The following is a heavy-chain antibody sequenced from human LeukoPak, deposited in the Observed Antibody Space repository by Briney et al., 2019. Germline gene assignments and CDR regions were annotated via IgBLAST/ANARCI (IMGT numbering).Heavy chain of an antibody. D-gene: IGHD1-26*01. J-gene: IGHJ4*02. V-gene: IGHV4-30-2*01. CDR1: GGSISRGGYY. CDR2: FYHGDST. Sequence: SETLSLTCTVSGGSISRGGYYWSWIRQPPGKGLEWIGYFYHGDSTYYNPSLKSRVTISVDRSKNQFSLKLTSVTAADTAIYYCANGVGGRGDYWGQGTLLTVSS. CDR3: ANGVGGRGDY.